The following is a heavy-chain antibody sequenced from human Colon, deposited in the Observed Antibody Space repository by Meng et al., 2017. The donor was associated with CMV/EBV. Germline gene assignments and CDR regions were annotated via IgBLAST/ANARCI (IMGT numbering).Heavy chain of an antibody. J-gene: IGHJ5*02. CDR2: ISTSGTNI. V-gene: IGHV3-21*04. Sequence: GESLKISCATSGFTFSSYTMHWVRQAPGKGLEWVSSISTSGTNIYYADSVKGRFTVSRDDARDSLCLQMHSLRAEDTSVYFCARMNIAGRRGEGYAPWGQGTLVTVSS. CDR3: ARMNIAGRRGEGYAP. CDR1: GFTFSSYT. D-gene: IGHD6-6*01.